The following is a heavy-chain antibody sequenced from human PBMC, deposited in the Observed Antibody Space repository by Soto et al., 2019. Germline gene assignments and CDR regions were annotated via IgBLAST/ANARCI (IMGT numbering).Heavy chain of an antibody. J-gene: IGHJ3*01. D-gene: IGHD3-3*01. CDR2: INPSGGST. CDR3: ARDDFLAV. CDR1: GYTFTSYH. Sequence: ASVKVSCKASGYTFTSYHMHWVRQAPGQGLEWMGIINPSGGSTNYAQKFQGRVTITADESTSTAYMELSSLRSEDTAVYYCARDDFLAVWGQGTMVTVSS. V-gene: IGHV1-46*01.